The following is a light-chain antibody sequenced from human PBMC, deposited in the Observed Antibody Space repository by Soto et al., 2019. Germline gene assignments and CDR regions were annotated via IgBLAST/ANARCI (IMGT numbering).Light chain of an antibody. CDR1: SLHIGGNS. Sequence: PPPGSAAPGKKGTNPCSGSSLHIGGNSVSWYQQLPGTAPKLLIYDDNKRPSGIPDRFSGSKSGTSATLGITGFQTGDEADYYCGSWDSSLSAYVFGTGTKVTVL. V-gene: IGLV1-51*01. CDR2: DDN. J-gene: IGLJ1*01. CDR3: GSWDSSLSAYV.